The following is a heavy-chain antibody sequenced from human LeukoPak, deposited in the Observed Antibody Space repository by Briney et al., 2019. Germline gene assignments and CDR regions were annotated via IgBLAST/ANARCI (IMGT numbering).Heavy chain of an antibody. J-gene: IGHJ4*02. D-gene: IGHD2-2*02. V-gene: IGHV4-59*10. Sequence: SETLSLTCAVYGGSFSGYYWSWIRQPAGKGLEWIGRIYTSGSTNYNPSLKSRVTMSVDTSKNQFSLKLSSVTAADTAVYYCARGLGYCSSTNCYTVDYWGQGTLVTVSS. CDR1: GGSFSGYY. CDR3: ARGLGYCSSTNCYTVDY. CDR2: IYTSGST.